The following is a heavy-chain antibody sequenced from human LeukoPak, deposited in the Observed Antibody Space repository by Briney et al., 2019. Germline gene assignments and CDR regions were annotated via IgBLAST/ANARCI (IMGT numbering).Heavy chain of an antibody. Sequence: PGGSLRLSCAASGLTFRNYAMSWVRQAPGKGLEWVSTVSGKGDETFYADSVKGRFTLSRDNSKNTLYLQMYSLRAEDTAIYYCAKGGHYSFFDYWGQGTLVTVSS. CDR2: VSGKGDET. D-gene: IGHD3-10*01. CDR1: GLTFRNYA. CDR3: AKGGHYSFFDY. J-gene: IGHJ4*02. V-gene: IGHV3-23*01.